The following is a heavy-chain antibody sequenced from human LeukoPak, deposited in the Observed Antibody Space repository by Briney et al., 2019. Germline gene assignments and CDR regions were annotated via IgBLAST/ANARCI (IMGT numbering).Heavy chain of an antibody. Sequence: SSETLSLTCTVSGGSISSYSWSWIRQPPGKGLEWVGYIYYSGDTNYNPSLKSRVTISVDTSKNQFSLTLSSVTAAATAVYYCARVGRGWDCGGDCHFDYWGQGTLVTVSS. CDR1: GGSISSYS. D-gene: IGHD2-21*02. V-gene: IGHV4-59*01. CDR3: ARVGRGWDCGGDCHFDY. CDR2: IYYSGDT. J-gene: IGHJ4*02.